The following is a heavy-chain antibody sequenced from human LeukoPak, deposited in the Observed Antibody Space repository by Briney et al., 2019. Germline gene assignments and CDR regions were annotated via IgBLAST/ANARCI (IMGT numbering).Heavy chain of an antibody. CDR1: GGTFSSYA. Sequence: SVKVSCKASGGTFSSYAISWVRQAPGQGLEWMGGIIPIFGTANYAQKFQGRVTITADESTSTAYMELSSLRSEDTAVYYCARAPYCGGDCYSVQFDYWGQGTLVTVSS. J-gene: IGHJ4*02. CDR2: IIPIFGTA. CDR3: ARAPYCGGDCYSVQFDY. D-gene: IGHD2-21*02. V-gene: IGHV1-69*13.